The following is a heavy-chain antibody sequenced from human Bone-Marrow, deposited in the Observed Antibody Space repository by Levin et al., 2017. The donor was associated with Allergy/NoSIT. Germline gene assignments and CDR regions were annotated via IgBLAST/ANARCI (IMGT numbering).Heavy chain of an antibody. J-gene: IGHJ4*02. V-gene: IGHV4-59*11. CDR3: ARLRYDMLTYFDY. CDR2: IYYSGTT. Sequence: SETLSLTCTVSGALTTGHYWSWIRQPPGRELEWLGYIYYSGTTKYNPSLDSRVSISIDTSKNQFSLKLASVTAADTALYYCARLRYDMLTYFDYWGQGTLVTVSS. CDR1: GALTTGHY. D-gene: IGHD3-9*01.